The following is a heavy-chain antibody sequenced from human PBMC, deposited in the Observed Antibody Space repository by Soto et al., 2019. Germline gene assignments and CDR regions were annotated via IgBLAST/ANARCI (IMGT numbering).Heavy chain of an antibody. Sequence: ASLKVSCKASGYTFTSYDIYWVRQATGQGLEWMGWMNPNTGNSGYAQKFQGRVTVTSDTSINTVHMELSSLRSEDTAVYYCARRAETNGWNGFGADKYYFDFWGKGTLVTVSS. CDR1: GYTFTSYD. CDR2: MNPNTGNS. D-gene: IGHD1-1*01. V-gene: IGHV1-8*01. J-gene: IGHJ4*02. CDR3: ARRAETNGWNGFGADKYYFDF.